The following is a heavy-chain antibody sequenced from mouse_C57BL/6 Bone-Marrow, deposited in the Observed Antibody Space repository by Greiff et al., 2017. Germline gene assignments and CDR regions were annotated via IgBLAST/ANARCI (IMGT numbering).Heavy chain of an antibody. CDR2: ISGGGGNT. CDR3: SRQVTTVLATKYFDV. CDR1: GFTFRSYT. D-gene: IGHD1-1*01. V-gene: IGHV5-9*01. Sequence: EVNVVEPGGGLVKPGGSLKLSCAASGFTFRSYTMSWVRQTPEKRLQWVAAISGGGGNTYYPASVKGRFTISRDNDKNILYLQLSSLRSEDTALYYCSRQVTTVLATKYFDVWGTGTTVTVSS. J-gene: IGHJ1*03.